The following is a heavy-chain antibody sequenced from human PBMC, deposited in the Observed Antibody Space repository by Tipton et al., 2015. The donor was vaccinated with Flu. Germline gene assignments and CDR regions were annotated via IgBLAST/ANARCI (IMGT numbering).Heavy chain of an antibody. CDR2: VYFTGDA. J-gene: IGHJ4*02. CDR3: ATVSSYYFFFDS. CDR1: VDSTASSWYH. Sequence: TLSLTCSVSVDSTASSWYHWAWIRQPPGKVLEWIGSVYFTGDAFYNPSLKSRVTISADTSKRQFSLKLTSVTAADTAVYYCATVSSYYFFFDSWGQGTLVTVTS. D-gene: IGHD1-26*01. V-gene: IGHV4-39*07.